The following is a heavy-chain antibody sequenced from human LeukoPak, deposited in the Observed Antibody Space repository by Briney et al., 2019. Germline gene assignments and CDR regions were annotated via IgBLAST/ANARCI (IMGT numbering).Heavy chain of an antibody. V-gene: IGHV4-59*01. CDR3: ARVRTGSGWSYYYYYYYMDA. CDR1: GGSISSYY. J-gene: IGHJ6*03. D-gene: IGHD2-15*01. CDR2: IYYSGST. Sequence: SETLSLTCTVSGGSISSYYWSWIRQPPGKGLEWIGYIYYSGSTNYNPSLKSRVTISVDTSKNQFSLKLSSVTAADTAVYYCARVRTGSGWSYYYYYYYMDAWGKGTTVTVSS.